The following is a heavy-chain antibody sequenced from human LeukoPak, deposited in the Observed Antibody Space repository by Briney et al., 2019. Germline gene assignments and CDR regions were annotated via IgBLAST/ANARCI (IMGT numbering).Heavy chain of an antibody. J-gene: IGHJ4*02. Sequence: ASVKVSCKASGYTFTSYGISWVRQAPGQGLEWMGWINPNSGGTNYAQKFQGRVTMTRDTSISTAYMELSRLRSDDTAVYYCATSTWDSSTIDYWGQGTLVTVSS. D-gene: IGHD6-13*01. CDR2: INPNSGGT. V-gene: IGHV1-2*02. CDR1: GYTFTSYG. CDR3: ATSTWDSSTIDY.